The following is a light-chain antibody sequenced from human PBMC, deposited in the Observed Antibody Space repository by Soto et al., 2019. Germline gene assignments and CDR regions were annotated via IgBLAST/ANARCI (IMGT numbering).Light chain of an antibody. CDR1: SSDVGNYHS. CDR3: SSYGGRKNFGV. V-gene: IGLV2-8*01. Sequence: QSALTQPPSASGSPGQSVTISCTGTSSDVGNYHSVSWYQQHPGEAPKLVIYEVTNRPSGVPDRFSGSKSGNTASLTVSGLQPEDEADYYCSSYGGRKNFGVFGTGTKLTVL. CDR2: EVT. J-gene: IGLJ1*01.